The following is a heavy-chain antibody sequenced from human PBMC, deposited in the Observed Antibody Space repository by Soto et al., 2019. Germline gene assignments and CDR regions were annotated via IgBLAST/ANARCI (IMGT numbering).Heavy chain of an antibody. CDR1: GGTFSSYT. D-gene: IGHD3-9*01. J-gene: IGHJ4*02. V-gene: IGHV1-69*02. CDR2: IIPILGIA. Sequence: SVKVSFKASGGTFSSYTISWVRQAPGQGLEWMGRIIPILGIANYAQKFQGRVTITADKSTSTAYMELSSLRSEDTAVYYCARGEVLRYFDWLTNIDYWGQGTLVTVSS. CDR3: ARGEVLRYFDWLTNIDY.